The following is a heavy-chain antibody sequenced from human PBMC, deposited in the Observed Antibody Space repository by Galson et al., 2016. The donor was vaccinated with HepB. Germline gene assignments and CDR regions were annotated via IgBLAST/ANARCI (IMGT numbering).Heavy chain of an antibody. Sequence: SLRLSCAASGFTFSSYGMHWVRQAPGKGLEWAAMISYDETHKYYAASVKGRFTISRDNSKNTLFLQMNSLRGEDTAVYYCAKPFGGREINGMDVWGQGTTVTVSS. CDR2: ISYDETHK. J-gene: IGHJ6*02. CDR3: AKPFGGREINGMDV. CDR1: GFTFSSYG. D-gene: IGHD4-23*01. V-gene: IGHV3-30*18.